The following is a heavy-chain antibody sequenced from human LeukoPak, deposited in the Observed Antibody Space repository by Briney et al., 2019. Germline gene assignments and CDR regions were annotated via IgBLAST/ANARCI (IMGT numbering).Heavy chain of an antibody. D-gene: IGHD2-2*01. J-gene: IGHJ5*02. Sequence: PGGSLRLSCAASGFTFSSYSMNWVRQAPGKGLEWVSSISSSSSYIYYADSVKGRFTISRDNAKNSLYLQMNSLRAEDTAVYYCARTYCSSTSCYGNWFDPWGQGTLVTVSS. CDR3: ARTYCSSTSCYGNWFDP. CDR2: ISSSSSYI. CDR1: GFTFSSYS. V-gene: IGHV3-21*01.